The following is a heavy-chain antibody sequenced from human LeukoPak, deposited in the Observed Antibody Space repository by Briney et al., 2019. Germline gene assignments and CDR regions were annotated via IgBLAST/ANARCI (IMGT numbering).Heavy chain of an antibody. V-gene: IGHV1-18*04. CDR3: ARVSTMIVVVSGNWFDP. CDR1: GYTFTGYY. J-gene: IGHJ5*02. D-gene: IGHD3-22*01. Sequence: ASVKVSCKASGYTFTGYYMHWVRQAPGQGLEWMGWISAYNGNTNYAQKLQGRVTMTTDTSTSTAYMELRGLRSDDTAVYYCARVSTMIVVVSGNWFDPWGQGTLVTVSS. CDR2: ISAYNGNT.